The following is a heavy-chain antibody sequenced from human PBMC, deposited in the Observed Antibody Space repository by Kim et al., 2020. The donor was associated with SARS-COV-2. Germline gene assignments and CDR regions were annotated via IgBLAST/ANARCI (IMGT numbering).Heavy chain of an antibody. CDR3: AKDLFDY. Sequence: GGSLRLSCAASGFTFSSYGMHWVRQAPGKGLEWVAVISYDGSNKYYADSVKGRFTISRDNSKNTLYLQMNSLRADDTAVYYCAKDLFDYWGQGTLVTVSS. V-gene: IGHV3-30*18. CDR1: GFTFSSYG. CDR2: ISYDGSNK. J-gene: IGHJ4*02.